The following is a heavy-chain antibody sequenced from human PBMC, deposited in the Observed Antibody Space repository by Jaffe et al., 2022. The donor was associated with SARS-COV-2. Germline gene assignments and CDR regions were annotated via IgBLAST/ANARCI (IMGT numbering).Heavy chain of an antibody. CDR1: GFTFRNYD. CDR3: AKEEGPVWGAFDV. J-gene: IGHJ3*01. D-gene: IGHD3-16*01. CDR2: FGTSVT. Sequence: EVQLLESGGGLVQPGGSLRLSCAASGFTFRNYDMTWVRQAPGKGLEWVSGFGTSVTYYADSVKGRFTISRDNSKKTLYLQMNSLRAEDTAVYYCAKEEGPVWGAFDVWGHGTMVIVSS. V-gene: IGHV3-23*01.